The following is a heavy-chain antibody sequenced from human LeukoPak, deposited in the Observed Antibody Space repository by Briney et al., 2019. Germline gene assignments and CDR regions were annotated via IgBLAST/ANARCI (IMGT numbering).Heavy chain of an antibody. CDR3: ARERGVEVVISFFDY. Sequence: SETLSLTCTVSGGSISSYYWSWIRQPAGKGLEWIGRIYTSGSTNYNPSLKSRVTMSVDTSKNQFSLKLGSVTAADTAVYYCARERGVEVVISFFDYWGQGTLVTVSS. V-gene: IGHV4-4*07. D-gene: IGHD4-23*01. CDR1: GGSISSYY. CDR2: IYTSGST. J-gene: IGHJ4*02.